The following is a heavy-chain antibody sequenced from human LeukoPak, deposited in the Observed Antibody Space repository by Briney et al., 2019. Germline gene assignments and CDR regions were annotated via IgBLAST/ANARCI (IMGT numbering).Heavy chain of an antibody. J-gene: IGHJ1*01. V-gene: IGHV4-39*07. CDR2: IYYSGST. CDR1: GGSISSSSYY. D-gene: IGHD6-13*01. Sequence: SETLSLTCTVSGGSISSSSYYWGWTRQPPGKGLEWIGSIYYSGSTYYNPSLKSRVTISVDTSKNQFSLKLSSVTAADTAVYYCASPYSSSWYFQHWGQGTLVTVSS. CDR3: ASPYSSSWYFQH.